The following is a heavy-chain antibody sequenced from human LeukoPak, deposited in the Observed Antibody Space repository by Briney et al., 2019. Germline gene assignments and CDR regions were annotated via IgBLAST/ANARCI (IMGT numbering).Heavy chain of an antibody. CDR3: ARDTGLPNHHHYFDY. CDR2: ISSSGSTI. J-gene: IGHJ4*02. V-gene: IGHV3-11*04. CDR1: GFTFSDYY. D-gene: IGHD1-14*01. Sequence: PGGSLRLSCAASGFTFSDYYMSWIRQAPGKGLEWVSYISSSGSTIYYADSVKGRFTISRDNAKNSLYLQMNSLRAEDTAVYYCARDTGLPNHHHYFDYWGQGTLVTVSS.